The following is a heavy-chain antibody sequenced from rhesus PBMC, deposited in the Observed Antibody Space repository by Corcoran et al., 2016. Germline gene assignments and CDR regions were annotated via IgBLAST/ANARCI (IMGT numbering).Heavy chain of an antibody. CDR3: ARTKTGYSGSFHFDY. V-gene: IGHV4S11*01. J-gene: IGHJ4*01. CDR1: GGSISSSY. Sequence: QVQLQESGPGLVKPSETLSLTCAVSGGSISSSYWSWIRQAPGKGLEWIGFIYGSGSSTNYNPSLKSRVALSVDTSKNQLSLKLSSVTAADTAVYYCARTKTGYSGSFHFDYWGQGVLVTVSS. CDR2: IYGSGSST. D-gene: IGHD6-25*01.